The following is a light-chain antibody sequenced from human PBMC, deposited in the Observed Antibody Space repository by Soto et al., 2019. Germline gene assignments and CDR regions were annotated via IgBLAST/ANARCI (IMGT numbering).Light chain of an antibody. CDR1: SSDVGGYNY. CDR3: CSYTSSSTPVV. V-gene: IGLV2-14*03. Sequence: QSALTQPASVSGSPGQSITISCTGTSSDVGGYNYVSWYQQHPGKAPKLMIYDVSNRPSGASNRFSGSKSGNTASLTISGLQAEDEADYYCCSYTSSSTPVVFGGGTKLTVL. CDR2: DVS. J-gene: IGLJ2*01.